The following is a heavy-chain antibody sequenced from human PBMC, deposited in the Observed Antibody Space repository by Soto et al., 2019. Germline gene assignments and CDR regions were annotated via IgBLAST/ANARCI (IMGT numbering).Heavy chain of an antibody. CDR2: ISSSSSYI. V-gene: IGHV3-11*06. D-gene: IGHD3-22*01. CDR1: GFTFSDYY. CDR3: ARSDSSGPFDY. J-gene: IGHJ4*02. Sequence: PGGSLRLSCAASGFTFSDYYMSWIRQAPGKGLEWVSYISSSSSYIYYADSVKGRFTISRDNAKNSLYLQMNSLRAEDTAVYYCARSDSSGPFDYWGQGTLVTVSS.